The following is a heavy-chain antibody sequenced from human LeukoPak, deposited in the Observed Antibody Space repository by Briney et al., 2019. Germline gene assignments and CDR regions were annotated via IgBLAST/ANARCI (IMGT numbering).Heavy chain of an antibody. Sequence: GGSLRLSCVASGFTFSTAWVNWVRQAPGKGLEWVGRIKSKTDGGTIDYAAPVKGRFTISRDDSKNTLYLQMNSLKTEDTAVYYCTTDGYCSGGNCYSYDYWGLGTLVTVSS. CDR1: GFTFSTAW. V-gene: IGHV3-15*01. D-gene: IGHD2-15*01. J-gene: IGHJ4*02. CDR2: IKSKTDGGTI. CDR3: TTDGYCSGGNCYSYDY.